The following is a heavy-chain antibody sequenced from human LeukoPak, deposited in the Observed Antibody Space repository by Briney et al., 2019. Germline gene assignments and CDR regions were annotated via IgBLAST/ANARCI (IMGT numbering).Heavy chain of an antibody. CDR1: GASITTDTYF. D-gene: IGHD3-22*01. J-gene: IGHJ4*02. CDR3: ARSYDSSGSRFDY. V-gene: IGHV4-30-2*01. Sequence: PSQTLSLTCAVSGASITTDTYFWSWIRQPPGKGLEWIGEINHSGSTHYNPSLKSRVTISVDTSKNQFSLKLNSVTAADTAVYYCARSYDSSGSRFDYWGQGTLVTVSS. CDR2: INHSGST.